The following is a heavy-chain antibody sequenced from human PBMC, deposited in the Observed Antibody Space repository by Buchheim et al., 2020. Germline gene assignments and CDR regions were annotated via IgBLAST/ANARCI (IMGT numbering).Heavy chain of an antibody. J-gene: IGHJ4*02. CDR2: VNVTGTNV. CDR1: RVTFCDYY. Sequence: VQIVDSGGGLVQPGGSLRLSCAASRVTFCDYYTSWVCPGPGKGLEWSAYVNVTGTNVLYAESLKGRFSISKDNAKNSLFLQLNSLRAEDTAVYYCVRNAQRAFDSGGQGTL. D-gene: IGHD1-26*01. CDR3: VRNAQRAFDS. V-gene: IGHV3-11*04.